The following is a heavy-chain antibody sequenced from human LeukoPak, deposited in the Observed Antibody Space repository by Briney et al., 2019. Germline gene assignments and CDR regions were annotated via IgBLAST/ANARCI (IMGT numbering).Heavy chain of an antibody. V-gene: IGHV4-31*03. CDR1: GGSVSSGGYY. Sequence: SVTLSLTCTVSGGSVSSGGYYWSWIRQHPGQGLEWIGYIYYSGSTYYNPSLQSRVTISVDTSKNQFSLKLSSVTAADTAVYYCARSAQTVTTFPLDYWGQGTLVTVSS. CDR3: ARSAQTVTTFPLDY. D-gene: IGHD4-17*01. CDR2: IYYSGST. J-gene: IGHJ4*02.